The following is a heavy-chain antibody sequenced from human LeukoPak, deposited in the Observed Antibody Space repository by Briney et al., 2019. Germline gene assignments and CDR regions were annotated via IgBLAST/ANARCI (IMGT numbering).Heavy chain of an antibody. D-gene: IGHD5-18*01. CDR1: GYTFTGYY. Sequence: ASVKVSCKASGYTFTGYYMHWVRQAPGQGLEWMGWINPNSGGTNYAQKFQGRVTMTRDTSISTAYMELSRLRSDDTAVYYCAREDSYSYGSTDYWGQGTLVTVSS. V-gene: IGHV1-2*02. CDR2: INPNSGGT. CDR3: AREDSYSYGSTDY. J-gene: IGHJ4*02.